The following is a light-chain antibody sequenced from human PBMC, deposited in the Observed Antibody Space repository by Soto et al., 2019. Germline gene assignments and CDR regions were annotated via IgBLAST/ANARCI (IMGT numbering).Light chain of an antibody. CDR1: QDISNY. V-gene: IGKV1-33*01. CDR3: QQYDNLPLT. J-gene: IGKJ3*01. Sequence: DLQMTQSPSSLSASVGDRVTITCQASQDISNYLNWYQQKPGKAPKLLIYDASNLETGVPSRFSGSVSGTDFTFTISSLQPEDIATYYCQQYDNLPLTFGPGTKVDIK. CDR2: DAS.